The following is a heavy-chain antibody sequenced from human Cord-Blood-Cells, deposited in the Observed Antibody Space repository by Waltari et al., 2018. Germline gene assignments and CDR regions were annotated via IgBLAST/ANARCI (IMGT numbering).Heavy chain of an antibody. V-gene: IGHV3-74*01. Sequence: EVQLVESGGGLVQPGGSLRLSCAASGFTFSSYWMHWVRQAPGKGLVWVSRINSDGSSTSYGDSVKGRFTISRDNAKNTLYLQMNSLRAEDTAVYYCARDYGDYAEYFQHWGQCTLVTVSS. CDR2: INSDGSST. J-gene: IGHJ1*01. CDR1: GFTFSSYW. D-gene: IGHD4-17*01. CDR3: ARDYGDYAEYFQH.